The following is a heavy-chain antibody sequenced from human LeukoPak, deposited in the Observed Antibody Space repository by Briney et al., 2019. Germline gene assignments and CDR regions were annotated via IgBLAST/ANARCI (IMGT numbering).Heavy chain of an antibody. V-gene: IGHV3-30-3*01. CDR3: ARVEAAAEYHFDY. Sequence: GRSRRLSCAASGFTFSSYAMHWVRQAPGKGLEWVAVISYDGSNKYYADSVKGRFTISRDNSKNTLYLQMNSLRAEDTAVYYCARVEAAAEYHFDYWGQGTLVTVSS. CDR2: ISYDGSNK. CDR1: GFTFSSYA. J-gene: IGHJ4*02. D-gene: IGHD6-13*01.